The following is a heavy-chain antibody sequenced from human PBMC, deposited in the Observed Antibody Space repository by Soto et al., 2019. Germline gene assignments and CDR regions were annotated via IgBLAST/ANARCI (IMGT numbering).Heavy chain of an antibody. CDR1: GFTFSSYG. CDR2: ISYDGSNK. CDR3: AFPSSRWGPFDY. D-gene: IGHD3-16*01. V-gene: IGHV3-30*03. J-gene: IGHJ4*02. Sequence: GGSLRLSCAASGFTFSSYGMHWVRQAPGKGLEWVAVISYDGSNKYYADSVKGRFTISRDNSKNTLYLQMNSLRAEDTAVYYCAFPSSRWGPFDYWGQGTLVTVSS.